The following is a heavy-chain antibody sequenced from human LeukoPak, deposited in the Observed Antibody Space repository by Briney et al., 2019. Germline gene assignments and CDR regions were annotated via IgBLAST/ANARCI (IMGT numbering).Heavy chain of an antibody. CDR3: QSTAWYRSSWYLIY. Sequence: PGGSLRLSCATSGFAFSSYAMTWVRQAPGKGLEWISGIGSGSGGRTFYADSVKGRFSISRDNSKDTLNLQMNSLRAEDTAIYCVQSTAWYRSSWYLIYWGQGILVTVSS. D-gene: IGHD6-13*01. CDR1: GFAFSSYA. J-gene: IGHJ4*02. V-gene: IGHV3-23*01. CDR2: IGSGSGGRT.